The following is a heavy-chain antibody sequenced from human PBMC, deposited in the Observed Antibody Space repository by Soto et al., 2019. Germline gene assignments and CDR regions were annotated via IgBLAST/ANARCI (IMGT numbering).Heavy chain of an antibody. CDR1: GFTFSSYA. Sequence: GGSLRLSCAASGFTFSSYAMSWVRQAPGKGLEWVSAISGSGGSTYYADSVKGRFTISRDNSKNTRYLQMNSLRAEDTAVYYCAKLPWDGRGYGSGSYRAFDIWGQGTMVTVSS. CDR2: ISGSGGST. CDR3: AKLPWDGRGYGSGSYRAFDI. V-gene: IGHV3-23*01. J-gene: IGHJ3*02. D-gene: IGHD3-10*01.